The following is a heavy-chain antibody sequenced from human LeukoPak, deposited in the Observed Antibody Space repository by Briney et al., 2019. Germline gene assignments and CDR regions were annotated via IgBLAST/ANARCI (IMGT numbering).Heavy chain of an antibody. J-gene: IGHJ4*02. CDR2: INSDGRST. V-gene: IGHV3-74*01. CDR3: ARDYDILTGYYFDY. D-gene: IGHD3-9*01. Sequence: PGGSLRLSCASSGFTFSNYWMHWVRQAPGKGLVWVSRINSDGRSTNYADSVKGRFTISRDNAKNTLYLQMNSLRAEDTAVYYCARDYDILTGYYFDYWGQGTLVTVSS. CDR1: GFTFSNYW.